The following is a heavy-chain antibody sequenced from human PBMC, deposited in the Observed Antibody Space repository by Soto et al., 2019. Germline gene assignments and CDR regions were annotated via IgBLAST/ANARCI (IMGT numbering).Heavy chain of an antibody. J-gene: IGHJ5*02. CDR2: INAGNGNT. V-gene: IGHV1-3*01. Sequence: ASVKVSCKASGYTFTSYAMHWVRQASGQRLEWMGWINAGNGNTKYSQKFQGRVTITRDTSASTAYMELSSLRSEDTAVYYCARDLSYKDRSSIVVVPAANMGDNWFDPWGQGTLVTVSS. CDR1: GYTFTSYA. CDR3: ARDLSYKDRSSIVVVPAANMGDNWFDP. D-gene: IGHD2-2*01.